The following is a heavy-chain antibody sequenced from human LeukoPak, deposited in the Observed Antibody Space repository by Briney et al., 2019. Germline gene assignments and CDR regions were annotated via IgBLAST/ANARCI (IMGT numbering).Heavy chain of an antibody. J-gene: IGHJ3*02. D-gene: IGHD3-22*01. CDR3: ARDRFVLEADSSGHRDAFDI. Sequence: SETLSLTCAVSGGSISSSNWWSWVRQPPGKGLEWIGEIYHSGSTNYNPSLKSRVTISVDKSKNQFSLKLSSVTAADTAVYYCARDRFVLEADSSGHRDAFDIWGQGTMVTVSS. CDR1: GGSISSSNW. CDR2: IYHSGST. V-gene: IGHV4-4*02.